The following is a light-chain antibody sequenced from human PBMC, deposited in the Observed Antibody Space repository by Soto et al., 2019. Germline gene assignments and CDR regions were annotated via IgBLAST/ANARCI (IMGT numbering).Light chain of an antibody. J-gene: IGKJ4*01. CDR3: RQYGRSLGLA. CDR1: QSVSSNF. Sequence: EVVLTQSPGTLSLSPGERATLSCRASQSVSSNFLAWYQDKPGQAPRLLIYGASSRATGIPDRFSGSGSGTGFTLTISRLEPEDFAVYYCRQYGRSLGLAFGGGTKVDIK. CDR2: GAS. V-gene: IGKV3-20*01.